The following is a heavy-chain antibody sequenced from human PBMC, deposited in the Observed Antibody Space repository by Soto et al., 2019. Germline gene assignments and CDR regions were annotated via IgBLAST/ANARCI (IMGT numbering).Heavy chain of an antibody. CDR1: GFTLSSYA. CDR2: IYSGGST. CDR3: ARASDDWLLPWDY. V-gene: IGHV3-53*01. D-gene: IGHD3-9*01. Sequence: GALRLSCAASGFTLSSYAVTWVRQAPGKGLEWVSVIYSGGSTYYADSVKGRFTISRDNSKNTLYLQMNSLRAEDTAVYYCARASDDWLLPWDYWGQGTLVTVSS. J-gene: IGHJ4*02.